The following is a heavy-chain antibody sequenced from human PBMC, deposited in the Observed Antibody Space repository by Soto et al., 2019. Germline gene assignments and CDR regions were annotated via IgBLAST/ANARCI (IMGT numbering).Heavy chain of an antibody. CDR2: ISAYNGNT. D-gene: IGHD2-15*01. CDR1: GYTFTSYG. V-gene: IGHV1-18*01. Sequence: ASVKVSCKASGYTFTSYGISLVRQAPGQGLEWMGWISAYNGNTNYAQKLQGRVTMTTDTSTSTAYMELRSLRSDDTAVYYCARYCSGGSCSPRYYYYGMDVWGQGTTVTVSS. J-gene: IGHJ6*02. CDR3: ARYCSGGSCSPRYYYYGMDV.